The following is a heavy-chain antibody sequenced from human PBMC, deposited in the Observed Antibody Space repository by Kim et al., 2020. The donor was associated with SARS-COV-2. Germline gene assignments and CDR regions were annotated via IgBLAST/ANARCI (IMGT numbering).Heavy chain of an antibody. CDR2: IYYSGST. CDR3: ARQSNRITIFGVVIIPGVMDV. D-gene: IGHD3-3*01. CDR1: GGSISSYY. V-gene: IGHV4-59*08. J-gene: IGHJ6*02. Sequence: SEILSLTCTVSGGSISSYYWSWIRQPPGKGLEWIGYIYYSGSTNYNPSLKSRVTISVDTSKNQFSLKLSSVTAADTAVYYCARQSNRITIFGVVIIPGVMDVWGQGTTVTVSS.